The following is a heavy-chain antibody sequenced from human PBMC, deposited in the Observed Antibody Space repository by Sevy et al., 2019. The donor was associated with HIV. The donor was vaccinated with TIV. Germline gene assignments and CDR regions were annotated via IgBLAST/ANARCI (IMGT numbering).Heavy chain of an antibody. J-gene: IGHJ5*02. D-gene: IGHD4-17*01. CDR3: ARVIDYGELGNWFDP. CDR2: IKPDGSDK. V-gene: IGHV3-7*01. CDR1: GFTFSKYW. Sequence: GGSLRLSCAASGFTFSKYWMSWVRQAPGKGLEWVANIKPDGSDKYYVGPLKGRFTIYRDNAKNSLYLEMNNLGAEDTAVYYCARVIDYGELGNWFDPWGQGTLVTVPQ.